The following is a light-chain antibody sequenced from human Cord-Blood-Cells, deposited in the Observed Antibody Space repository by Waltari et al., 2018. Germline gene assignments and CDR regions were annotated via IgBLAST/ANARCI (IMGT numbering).Light chain of an antibody. CDR2: GNS. Sequence: QSVLTQPPSVSGAPGQRVTISCPGSSSTIGAGYDVHWYQQLPGTAPKLLIYGNSNRPSGVPDRVSGSKSGTSASLAITGLQAEDEADYYCQSYDSSLSGVVFGGGTKLTVL. V-gene: IGLV1-40*01. CDR1: SSTIGAGYD. CDR3: QSYDSSLSGVV. J-gene: IGLJ2*01.